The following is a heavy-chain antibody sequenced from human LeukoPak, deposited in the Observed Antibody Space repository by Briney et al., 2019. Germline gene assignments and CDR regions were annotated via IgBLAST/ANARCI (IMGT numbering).Heavy chain of an antibody. CDR2: IYYSGST. D-gene: IGHD3-16*01. Sequence: PSETLSLTCTVSGGSISSYYWSWIRQPPGKGLEWIGYIYYSGSTNYNPSLKSRVTISVDTSKTQFSLKPNSVTAADTAVYYCARVGGINNWFDPWGQGTLVTVSS. J-gene: IGHJ5*02. CDR3: ARVGGINNWFDP. CDR1: GGSISSYY. V-gene: IGHV4-59*08.